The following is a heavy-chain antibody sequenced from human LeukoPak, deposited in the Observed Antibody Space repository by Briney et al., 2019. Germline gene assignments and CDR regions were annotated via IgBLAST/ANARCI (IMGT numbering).Heavy chain of an antibody. V-gene: IGHV3-48*03. CDR1: GFTFSSYE. D-gene: IGHD3-9*01. CDR2: ISSSGSTI. J-gene: IGHJ5*02. Sequence: PGGSLRLSCAASGFTFSSYEMNWVRQAPGKGLEWVSYISSSGSTIYYADSVKGRFTISRDNSKNTLYLQMNSLRAEDTAVYYCARSDYDILTGSWFDPWGQGTLVTVSS. CDR3: ARSDYDILTGSWFDP.